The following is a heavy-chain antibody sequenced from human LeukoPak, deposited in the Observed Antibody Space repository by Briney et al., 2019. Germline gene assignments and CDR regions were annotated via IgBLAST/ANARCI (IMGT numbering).Heavy chain of an antibody. D-gene: IGHD6-13*01. V-gene: IGHV1-69*05. CDR2: IIPIFGTA. CDR1: GGTFSSYA. CDR3: AREGGYSSSWPHFDY. J-gene: IGHJ4*02. Sequence: SVRVSCKASGGTFSSYAISWVRQAPGQGLEWMGRIIPIFGTANYAQKFQGRVTITTDESTSTAYMELSSLRSEDTAVYYCAREGGYSSSWPHFDYWGQGTLVTVSS.